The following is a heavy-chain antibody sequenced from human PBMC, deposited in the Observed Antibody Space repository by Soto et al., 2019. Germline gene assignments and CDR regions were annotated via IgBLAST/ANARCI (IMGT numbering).Heavy chain of an antibody. V-gene: IGHV4-30-4*02. CDR1: GDSISSGNYY. D-gene: IGHD4-17*01. J-gene: IGHJ3*02. CDR2: IYNSGTI. Sequence: PSETLSLTCTVSGDSISSGNYYWNWIRQHPGKGLEWIGYIYNSGTIRYNPSLSLKSRVSISVDTSKNQFSLKLSSVTAADTAVYYCARGGEDRDYGDYQVWAFDIWGQGTMVTVSS. CDR3: ARGGEDRDYGDYQVWAFDI.